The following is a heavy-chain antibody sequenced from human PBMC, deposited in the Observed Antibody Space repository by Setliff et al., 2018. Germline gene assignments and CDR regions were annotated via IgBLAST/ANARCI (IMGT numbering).Heavy chain of an antibody. CDR3: TTDPSPTFGGVIGAAFDF. CDR1: GFTFSTAW. CDR2: IKGKNDGLAT. J-gene: IGHJ3*01. V-gene: IGHV3-15*07. Sequence: GGSLRLSCAASGFTFSTAWMNWVRQAPGKGLEWVGRIKGKNDGLATDYAAPVKGRFTISRDDSKSTLYLQMNSLKTEDTAVYYCTTDPSPTFGGVIGAAFDFWGQGTMVTVSS. D-gene: IGHD3-16*01.